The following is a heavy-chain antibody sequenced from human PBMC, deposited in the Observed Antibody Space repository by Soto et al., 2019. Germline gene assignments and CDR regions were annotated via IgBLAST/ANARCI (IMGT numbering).Heavy chain of an antibody. CDR3: AREYGMDV. Sequence: GASGKVSCKASGYSFHTYAISWVRQAPGQGLEWVGWISGYNGNTNYAQKFQGRVTLTTDTSTKTAFMELRSLTGDDTAVYYCAREYGMDVWG. CDR2: ISGYNGNT. J-gene: IGHJ6*02. CDR1: GYSFHTYA. V-gene: IGHV1-18*01.